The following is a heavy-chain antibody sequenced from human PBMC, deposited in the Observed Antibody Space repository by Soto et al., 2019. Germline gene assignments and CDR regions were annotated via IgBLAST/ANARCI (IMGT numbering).Heavy chain of an antibody. V-gene: IGHV3-48*02. J-gene: IGHJ4*02. CDR3: ARDLSVGYSYGPFDY. CDR2: ISSSSSTI. D-gene: IGHD5-18*01. Sequence: GGSLRLSCAASGFTFSSYSMNWVRQAPGKGLEWVSYISSSSSTIYYADSVKGRFTISRDNAKNSLYLQMNSLRDEDTAVYYGARDLSVGYSYGPFDYWGQGTLVTVSS. CDR1: GFTFSSYS.